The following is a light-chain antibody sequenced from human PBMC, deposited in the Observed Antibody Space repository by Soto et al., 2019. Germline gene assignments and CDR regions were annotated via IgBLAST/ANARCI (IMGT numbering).Light chain of an antibody. J-gene: IGKJ1*01. CDR3: QQFHSFSPT. CDR2: KAS. CDR1: QSISSW. V-gene: IGKV1-5*03. Sequence: DIQMTQSPSTLSASVGDRVTITCRASQSISSWLAWYQQKPGKAPKLLFYKASSLESGVPSRFSGSGSGTEFTLTISSLQPDDFATYYCQQFHSFSPTFGQGTKVEIK.